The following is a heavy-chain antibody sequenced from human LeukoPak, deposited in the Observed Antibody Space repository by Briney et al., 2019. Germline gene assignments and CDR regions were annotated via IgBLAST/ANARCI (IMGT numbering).Heavy chain of an antibody. Sequence: GGSLRLSCAASGFTFDDYGMNWVRQAPGKGLEWVSGINWNGGSTGYADSVKGRFTISRDNAKNTLYLQMNSLRAEDTAVYYCAKSSVSYGSGSYSPSPFDYWGQGTLVTVSS. CDR3: AKSSVSYGSGSYSPSPFDY. J-gene: IGHJ4*02. D-gene: IGHD3-10*01. CDR2: INWNGGST. CDR1: GFTFDDYG. V-gene: IGHV3-20*04.